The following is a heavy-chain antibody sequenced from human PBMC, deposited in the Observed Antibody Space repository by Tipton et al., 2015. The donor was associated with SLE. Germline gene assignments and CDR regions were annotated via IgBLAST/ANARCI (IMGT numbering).Heavy chain of an antibody. J-gene: IGHJ3*01. D-gene: IGHD4-23*01. CDR2: VHHSRGT. Sequence: TLSLTCTVSGVSVSSHYWSWIRQSPGKGLEWIGFVHHSRGTNYNPSLQSRVTMSVQTSKNQFSLKLTSVTAADTAVYYCASEAAVVTPGAFDVWGLGTKVTVSS. CDR1: GVSVSSHY. V-gene: IGHV4-59*02. CDR3: ASEAAVVTPGAFDV.